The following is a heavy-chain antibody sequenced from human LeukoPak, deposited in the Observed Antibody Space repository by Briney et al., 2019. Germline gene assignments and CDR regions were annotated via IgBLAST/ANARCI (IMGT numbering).Heavy chain of an antibody. Sequence: ASVKVSCKASGYAFSNSGISWVRQAPGQGLEWMGWITPNNGYAHYAQKLQGRVTMTTDTFTSTAYMELRSLRSDDTAVYYCARNKSTTLGDYWGQGTLVTVPS. CDR2: ITPNNGYA. V-gene: IGHV1-18*01. D-gene: IGHD2-2*01. CDR3: ARNKSTTLGDY. J-gene: IGHJ4*02. CDR1: GYAFSNSG.